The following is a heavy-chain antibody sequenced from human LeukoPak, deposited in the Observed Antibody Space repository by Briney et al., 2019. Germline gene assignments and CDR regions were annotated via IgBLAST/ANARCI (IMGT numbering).Heavy chain of an antibody. CDR3: ARALLGFGELPRSNWFDP. CDR1: GGSISSYY. D-gene: IGHD3-10*01. CDR2: IYYSGST. V-gene: IGHV4-59*01. Sequence: PSETLSLTCTVFGGSISSYYWSWIRQPPGKGLEWIGYIYYSGSTNYNPSLKSRVTISVDRSKNQFSLKLSSVTAADTAVYYCARALLGFGELPRSNWFDPWGQGTLVTVSS. J-gene: IGHJ5*02.